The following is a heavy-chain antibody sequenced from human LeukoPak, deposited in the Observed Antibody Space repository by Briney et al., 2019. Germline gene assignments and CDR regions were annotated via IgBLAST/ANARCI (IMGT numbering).Heavy chain of an antibody. D-gene: IGHD1-26*01. J-gene: IGHJ5*02. Sequence: PSETLSLTCTVSGGSLSSYYWSWIRQPPGKGLEWIGFIDYSGSTNYSPSLKSRVTISVDTSKNNFSLKLSSVPAAETAVYYCARLQVGATFDLWGQGALVTVSS. V-gene: IGHV4-59*08. CDR3: ARLQVGATFDL. CDR1: GGSLSSYY. CDR2: IDYSGST.